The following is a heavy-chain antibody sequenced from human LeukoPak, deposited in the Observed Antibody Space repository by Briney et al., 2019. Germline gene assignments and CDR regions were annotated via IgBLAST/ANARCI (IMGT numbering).Heavy chain of an antibody. J-gene: IGHJ4*02. CDR3: AIILNDYSNLGTPDYFDY. V-gene: IGHV4-39*07. D-gene: IGHD4-11*01. CDR2: IYYSGST. Sequence: PSETLSLTCTVSGGSISSSSYYWGWIRQPPGKGLEWIGSIYYSGSTYYNPSLKSRVTISVDTSKNQFSLKLSSVTAADTAVYYCAIILNDYSNLGTPDYFDYWGQGTLVTVSS. CDR1: GGSISSSSYY.